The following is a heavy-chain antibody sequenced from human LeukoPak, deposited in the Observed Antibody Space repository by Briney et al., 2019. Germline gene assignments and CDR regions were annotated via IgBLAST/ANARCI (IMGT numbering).Heavy chain of an antibody. J-gene: IGHJ4*02. V-gene: IGHV3-23*01. Sequence: GGSLRLSCAASGFTFSSYAMSWVRQAPGKGLEWVSAISGSGGSTYYADSVKGRFTISRDNSKNTLYLEMNSLRAEDAAVYYCAKNYDFWSGYYLYRFDNWGQGTLVTVSS. D-gene: IGHD3-3*01. CDR3: AKNYDFWSGYYLYRFDN. CDR2: ISGSGGST. CDR1: GFTFSSYA.